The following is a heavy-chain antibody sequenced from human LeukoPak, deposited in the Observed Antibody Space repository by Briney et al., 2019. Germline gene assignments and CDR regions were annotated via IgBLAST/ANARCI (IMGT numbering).Heavy chain of an antibody. D-gene: IGHD5-18*01. CDR3: AKGGGYSYGPSAPIDY. J-gene: IGHJ4*02. V-gene: IGHV3-30*18. Sequence: GGSLRLSCAASGFTFSSYGTRWVRQAPGKGLEWVAVISYDGSNKYYADSVKGRFTISRDNSKNTLYLQMNSLRAEDTAVYYCAKGGGYSYGPSAPIDYWGQGTLVTVSS. CDR1: GFTFSSYG. CDR2: ISYDGSNK.